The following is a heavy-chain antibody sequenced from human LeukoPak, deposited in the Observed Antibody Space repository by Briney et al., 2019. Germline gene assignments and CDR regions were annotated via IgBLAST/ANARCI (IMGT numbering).Heavy chain of an antibody. J-gene: IGHJ4*02. Sequence: PSETLSLTCTVSGGSIGSYYWSWIRQPPGRGLEWIGYIYYSGSTNYNPSLKSRVTISVDTSKNQFSLKLSSVTAADTAVYYCARHDYGDSELDYWGQGTLVTVSS. CDR2: IYYSGST. D-gene: IGHD4-17*01. CDR1: GGSIGSYY. V-gene: IGHV4-59*01. CDR3: ARHDYGDSELDY.